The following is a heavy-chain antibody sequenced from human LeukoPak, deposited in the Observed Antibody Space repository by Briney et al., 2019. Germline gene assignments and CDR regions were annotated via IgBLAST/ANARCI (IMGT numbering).Heavy chain of an antibody. CDR3: ARMFGRATVIPY. D-gene: IGHD4-11*01. CDR2: IYYSGST. V-gene: IGHV4-59*01. CDR1: GGSISSYY. J-gene: IGHJ4*02. Sequence: PSETPSLKCTVSGGSISSYYWSWIRQPPGKGLEWIGYIYYSGSTNYNPSLKSRVTISVDTSKNQFSLKLSSVTAADTAVYYCARMFGRATVIPYWGQGTLVTVSS.